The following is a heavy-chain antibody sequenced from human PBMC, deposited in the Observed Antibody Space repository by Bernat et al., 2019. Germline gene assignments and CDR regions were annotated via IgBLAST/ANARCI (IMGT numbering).Heavy chain of an antibody. CDR1: GGSISSYY. CDR3: ARDHVTAKTEPEGWFDP. V-gene: IGHV4-59*01. J-gene: IGHJ5*02. CDR2: IYYSGST. D-gene: IGHD1-26*01. Sequence: QVQLQESGPGLVKPSETLSLTCTVSGGSISSYYWSWIRQPPGKGLGCIGYIYYSGSTNYNPSLKSRVTISVDTSKNQFSLKLSSVTAADTAVYYRARDHVTAKTEPEGWFDPWGQGTLVTVSS.